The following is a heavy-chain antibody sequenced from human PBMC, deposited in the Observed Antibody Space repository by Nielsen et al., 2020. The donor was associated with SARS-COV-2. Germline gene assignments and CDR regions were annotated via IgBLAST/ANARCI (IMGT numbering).Heavy chain of an antibody. Sequence: GGSLRLSCAASGFTFSSYWMHWVRQAPGKGLVWVSRINSDGSSTSYADSVKGRFTISRDNAKNSLYLQMNSLRAEDTAVYYCAREGPIVVVPAAIRGGFDYWGQGTLVTVSS. D-gene: IGHD2-2*01. J-gene: IGHJ4*02. CDR1: GFTFSSYW. CDR2: INSDGSST. CDR3: AREGPIVVVPAAIRGGFDY. V-gene: IGHV3-74*01.